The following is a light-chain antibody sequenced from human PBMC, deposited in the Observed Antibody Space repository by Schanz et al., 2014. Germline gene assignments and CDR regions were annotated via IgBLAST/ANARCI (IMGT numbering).Light chain of an antibody. CDR2: GAS. V-gene: IGKV3D-15*01. CDR1: QSVSSN. Sequence: EIVMTQSPATLSVSPGERATLSCRASQSVSSNLAWYQQKPGQAPRLLIYGASNRATGIPARFSGSGSGTDFTLSISRLEPEDFAVYYCQHYGNSPPLTFGQGTKVEI. CDR3: QHYGNSPPLT. J-gene: IGKJ1*01.